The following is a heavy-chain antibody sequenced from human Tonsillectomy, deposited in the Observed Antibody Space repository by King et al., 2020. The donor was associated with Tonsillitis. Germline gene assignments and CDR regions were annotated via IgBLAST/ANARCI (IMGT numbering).Heavy chain of an antibody. CDR3: VKDIYVDTTSFDAFDI. V-gene: IGHV3-64D*06. Sequence: VQLVESGGGLVQPGGSLRLSCSASGFTFSNYGMHWVRQAPGKGLEYVSAISSNGGSKYYADSVKDRFIISRDNSKNTLYLQMSSLRAEDTAVYYCVKDIYVDTTSFDAFDIWSQGTMVTVSS. J-gene: IGHJ3*02. CDR2: ISSNGGSK. CDR1: GFTFSNYG. D-gene: IGHD2/OR15-2a*01.